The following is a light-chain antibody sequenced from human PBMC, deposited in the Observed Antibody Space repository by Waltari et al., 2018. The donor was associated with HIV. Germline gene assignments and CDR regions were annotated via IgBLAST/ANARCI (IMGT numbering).Light chain of an antibody. CDR2: DAS. Sequence: EIVLTQSPATLPLSPGERATLSGRASQSVSSYLAWYQQKHGQAPRLLIYDASNRATGIPARFSGSGSGTDFTLTISSLEPEDFAVYYCQQRSNWHTFGQGTKLEIK. V-gene: IGKV3-11*01. CDR1: QSVSSY. CDR3: QQRSNWHT. J-gene: IGKJ2*01.